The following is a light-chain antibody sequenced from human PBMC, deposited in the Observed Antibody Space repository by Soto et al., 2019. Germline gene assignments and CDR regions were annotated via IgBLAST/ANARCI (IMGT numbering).Light chain of an antibody. CDR2: FAS. CDR1: QGIRND. V-gene: IGKV1-17*01. CDR3: LQHNTYPLT. Sequence: DIQMTQSPSSLSASVGDRVTITCRASQGIRNDLNWYQQKPGRAPKRLIYFASSLESGVPSRFSGSGYGTEFTLTISSLQPEDFASYYCLQHNTYPLTFGQGTKVEIK. J-gene: IGKJ1*01.